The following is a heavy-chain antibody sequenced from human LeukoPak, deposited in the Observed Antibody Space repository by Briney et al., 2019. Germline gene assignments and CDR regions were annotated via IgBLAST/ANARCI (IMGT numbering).Heavy chain of an antibody. Sequence: SETLSLTCTVSGGSISSYYWSWIRQPPGKGLEWIGYIFYSGSTNYNPSLKSRVTISVDTSKSQFSLKLSSVTAADTAVYYCARLPHCSSTTCHRGAFDIWGQGTTVTVSS. V-gene: IGHV4-59*01. CDR3: ARLPHCSSTTCHRGAFDI. J-gene: IGHJ3*02. CDR1: GGSISSYY. CDR2: IFYSGST. D-gene: IGHD2-2*01.